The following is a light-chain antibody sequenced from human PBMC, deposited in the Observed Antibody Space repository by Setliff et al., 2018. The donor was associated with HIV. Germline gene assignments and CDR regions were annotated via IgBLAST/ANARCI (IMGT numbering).Light chain of an antibody. V-gene: IGKV3-20*01. CDR1: QSVSSSY. Sequence: TLSLSPGERATLSCRASQSVSSSYLAWYQQKPGQAPRLLIYGASSRATGIPDRFSGSGSGTDFTLTISRLEPEDIAVYYCQQYGSSSWTFGQGTKVDIK. J-gene: IGKJ1*01. CDR3: QQYGSSSWT. CDR2: GAS.